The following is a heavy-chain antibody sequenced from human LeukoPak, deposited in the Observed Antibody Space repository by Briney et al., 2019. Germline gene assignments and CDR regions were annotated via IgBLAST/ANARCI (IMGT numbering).Heavy chain of an antibody. Sequence: PGGSLRLSCAASGFTFSSYAMSWVRQAPGKGLEWGSAISGSGGSTYYADSVKGRFTISRDNSKNTLYLQMNSLRAEDTAVYYCAKSCSGGSCFDYWGQGTLVTVSS. CDR3: AKSCSGGSCFDY. CDR2: ISGSGGST. V-gene: IGHV3-23*01. D-gene: IGHD2-15*01. CDR1: GFTFSSYA. J-gene: IGHJ4*02.